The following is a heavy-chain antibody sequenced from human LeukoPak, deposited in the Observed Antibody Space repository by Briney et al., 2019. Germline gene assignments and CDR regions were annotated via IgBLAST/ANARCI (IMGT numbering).Heavy chain of an antibody. J-gene: IGHJ4*02. CDR1: GYTFTSYG. D-gene: IGHD5-18*01. V-gene: IGHV1-18*01. CDR2: ISAYNGNT. CDR3: AKEWLDRWSTELDY. Sequence: ASVKVSCTASGYTFTSYGIGWVRQAPGQGLEWMGWISAYNGNTNYAQKLQGRGTMTTDTSTSTAYMELRSLRSDDTAVYYCAKEWLDRWSTELDYWGQGTLVTVSS.